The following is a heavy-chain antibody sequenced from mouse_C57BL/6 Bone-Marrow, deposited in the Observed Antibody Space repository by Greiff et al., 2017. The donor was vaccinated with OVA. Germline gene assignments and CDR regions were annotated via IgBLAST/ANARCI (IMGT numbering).Heavy chain of an antibody. D-gene: IGHD1-1*01. CDR1: GYTFTSYW. CDR3: ARSGITTVEGDFAMDY. CDR2: IYPGSGRT. V-gene: IGHV1-55*01. Sequence: QVQLQQPGAELVKPGASVKMSCKASGYTFTSYWITWVKQRPGQGLEWIGDIYPGSGRTNYNEKFKSKATLTVDTSSSQAYMQLSSLTSEDSAVYYCARSGITTVEGDFAMDYWGQGTSVTVSS. J-gene: IGHJ4*01.